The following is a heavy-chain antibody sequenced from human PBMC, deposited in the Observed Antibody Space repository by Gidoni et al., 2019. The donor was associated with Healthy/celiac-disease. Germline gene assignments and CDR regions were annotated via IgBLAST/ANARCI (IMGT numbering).Heavy chain of an antibody. J-gene: IGHJ5*02. V-gene: IGHV3-48*01. CDR1: GFPFSCYS. CDR3: ARMTTVVTPGCGWFDP. Sequence: EVQLVESGGGLVQPGGSLRLPCAASGFPFSCYSMNGVRQAPGKGLEWVSYISSSSSTIYYADSVKGRFTISRDNAKNSLYLQMNSLRAEDTAVYYCARMTTVVTPGCGWFDPWGQGTLVTVSS. D-gene: IGHD4-17*01. CDR2: ISSSSSTI.